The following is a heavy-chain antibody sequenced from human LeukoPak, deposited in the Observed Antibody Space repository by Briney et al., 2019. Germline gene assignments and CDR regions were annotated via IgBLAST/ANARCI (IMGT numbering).Heavy chain of an antibody. CDR3: VRGGPSTWS. CDR1: GFIFSNYA. Sequence: GGSLRLSCAASGFIFSNYAMTWVRQAPGKGLEWVSRINDDGSDTVYADSVRGRFTISRDDAKNTVYLQMNNLRAEDTAVYHCVRGGPSTWSWGQGTLVTVSS. V-gene: IGHV3-74*01. J-gene: IGHJ5*02. D-gene: IGHD2-15*01. CDR2: INDDGSDT.